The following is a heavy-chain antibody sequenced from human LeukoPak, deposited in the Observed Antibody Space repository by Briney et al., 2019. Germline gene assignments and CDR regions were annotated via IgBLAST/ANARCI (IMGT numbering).Heavy chain of an antibody. CDR3: ARVLLSRDGYNYYYYYAMDV. D-gene: IGHD5-24*01. Sequence: PGGSLRLSCAASGFSFSSYAMSWVRQAPGKGLEWVSAISGSGNSAYYADSVKGRFTISRDNSKSTLYLQMNSLRVEDTAVYYCARVLLSRDGYNYYYYYAMDVWGQGTTVTVSS. CDR1: GFSFSSYA. J-gene: IGHJ6*02. CDR2: ISGSGNSA. V-gene: IGHV3-23*01.